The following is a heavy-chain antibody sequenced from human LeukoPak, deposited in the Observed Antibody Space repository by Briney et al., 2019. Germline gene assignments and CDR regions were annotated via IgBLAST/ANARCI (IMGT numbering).Heavy chain of an antibody. CDR1: GFTFSSYA. Sequence: GGSLRLSCAASGFTFSSYAMHWVRQAPGKGLEWVAVISYDGSNKYYADSVKGRFTISRDNAKNSLYLQMNSLRAEDTAVYYCARVKEQPLAEFDYWGQGTLVTVSS. CDR2: ISYDGSNK. V-gene: IGHV3-30-3*01. J-gene: IGHJ4*02. D-gene: IGHD1/OR15-1a*01. CDR3: ARVKEQPLAEFDY.